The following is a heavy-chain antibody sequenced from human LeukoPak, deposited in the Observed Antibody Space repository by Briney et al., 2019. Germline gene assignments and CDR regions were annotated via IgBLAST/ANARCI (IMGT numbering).Heavy chain of an antibody. V-gene: IGHV1-69*04. Sequence: GASVKVSCKASGGTFSSYAISWVRQAPGQGLEWMGRIIPILGIANYAQKFQGRVTITADKSTGTAYMELSSLRSEDTAVYYCARGRLGPRYGDYDYWGQGTLVTVSS. CDR3: ARGRLGPRYGDYDY. CDR1: GGTFSSYA. D-gene: IGHD4-17*01. J-gene: IGHJ4*02. CDR2: IIPILGIA.